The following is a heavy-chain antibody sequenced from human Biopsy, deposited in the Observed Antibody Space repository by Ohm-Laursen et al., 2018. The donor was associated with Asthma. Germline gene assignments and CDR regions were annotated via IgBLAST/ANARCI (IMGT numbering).Heavy chain of an antibody. CDR1: GFSFREFF. V-gene: IGHV3-30*18. CDR2: LSYDGSTK. J-gene: IGHJ6*02. CDR3: AKDPRIYGDNVAGMDV. Sequence: SLRLSCAAPGFSFREFFIPWVRPAPGKGVGGGAGLSYDGSTKYYADSVKGRFTISRDNSKNTLYLQMSSLRVEDTAVYYCAKDPRIYGDNVAGMDVWGQGTAVNVSS. D-gene: IGHD4-17*01.